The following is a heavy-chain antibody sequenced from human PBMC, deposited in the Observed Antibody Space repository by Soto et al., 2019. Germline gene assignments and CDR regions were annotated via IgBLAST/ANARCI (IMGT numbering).Heavy chain of an antibody. CDR1: GGTFSSYA. V-gene: IGHV1-69*06. D-gene: IGHD3-22*01. Sequence: SVQVSCKASGGTFSSYAISWVRQAPGEGLEWMGGIIPIFGTANYAQKFQGRVTITADKSTSTAYMELSSLRSEDTAVYYCARAGDHYYDSSGYYYVPYYFDYWGQGTLVTAPQ. CDR2: IIPIFGTA. CDR3: ARAGDHYYDSSGYYYVPYYFDY. J-gene: IGHJ4*02.